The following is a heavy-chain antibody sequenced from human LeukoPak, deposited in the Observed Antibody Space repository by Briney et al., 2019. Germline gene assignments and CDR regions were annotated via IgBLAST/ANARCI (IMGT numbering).Heavy chain of an antibody. D-gene: IGHD2-21*02. CDR3: ARPVCGGDCYPYDY. Sequence: GGSLRLSCAASGFTFSSYGMHWVRQAPGKGLEWVAVIWYDGSNKYYADSVKGRFTTSRDNSKDTLYLQMNSLRAEDTAVYYCARPVCGGDCYPYDYWGQGTLVTVSS. CDR2: IWYDGSNK. CDR1: GFTFSSYG. V-gene: IGHV3-33*01. J-gene: IGHJ4*02.